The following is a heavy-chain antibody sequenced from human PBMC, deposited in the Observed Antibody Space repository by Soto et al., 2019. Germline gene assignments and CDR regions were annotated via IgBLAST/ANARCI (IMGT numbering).Heavy chain of an antibody. D-gene: IGHD3-16*01. CDR2: VYSSGIA. CDR1: GGSVSNDNFY. V-gene: IGHV4-61*01. Sequence: PSETLSLTCTVSGGSVSNDNFYWSWIRQPPGKGLEWIGYVYSSGIANYNPSLKSRVTISVDRSRNQFSLRLTSVTAADTAVYYCARGLTMGQLPTHFDHWGQGTLVTVSS. CDR3: ARGLTMGQLPTHFDH. J-gene: IGHJ5*02.